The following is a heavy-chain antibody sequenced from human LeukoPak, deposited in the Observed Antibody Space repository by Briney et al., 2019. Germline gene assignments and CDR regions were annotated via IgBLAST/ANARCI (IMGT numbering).Heavy chain of an antibody. CDR1: GFTFSSYW. V-gene: IGHV3-74*01. CDR3: VSAPMSGYTYTLGF. D-gene: IGHD5-18*01. CDR2: INSDGSTT. J-gene: IGHJ4*02. Sequence: PGGSLRLSCAASGFTFSSYWIHWVRQDPGKGLVWVSRINSDGSTTNYADSVNGRFTISRDNAKNTLYLQMNGLRAEDTAVYYCVSAPMSGYTYTLGFWGQGTLVTVSS.